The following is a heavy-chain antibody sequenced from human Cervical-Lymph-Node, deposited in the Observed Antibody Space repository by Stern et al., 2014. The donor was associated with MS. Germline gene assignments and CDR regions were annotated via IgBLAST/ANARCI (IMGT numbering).Heavy chain of an antibody. V-gene: IGHV3-21*01. Sequence: EVQLLESGGGLVKPGGSLRLSCAASGFSFSTYSVNWVRLTPGKGLEWVSSISSSGGYIYYADSVKGRFTISRDNAKNSLYLQMNSLRAEDTAIYYCARDATPLTGLDYWGQGTLVTVSS. D-gene: IGHD3-9*01. CDR3: ARDATPLTGLDY. CDR2: ISSSGGYI. CDR1: GFSFSTYS. J-gene: IGHJ4*02.